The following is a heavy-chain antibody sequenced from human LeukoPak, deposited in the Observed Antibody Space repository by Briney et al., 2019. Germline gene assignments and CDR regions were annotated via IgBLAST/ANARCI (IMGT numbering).Heavy chain of an antibody. CDR3: ARDVRRSSSSANTYYYYMDV. J-gene: IGHJ6*03. V-gene: IGHV4-4*07. D-gene: IGHD6-6*01. CDR1: DGSISNYD. CDR2: IYTSGTT. Sequence: SETLSLTCTVSDGSISNYDWSWVRQPAGKGLEWIGRIYTSGTTNYNPSLKSRVTTSVDTSKNHFSLNLDSVTAADTAVYYCARDVRRSSSSANTYYYYMDVWGKGTTVTVSS.